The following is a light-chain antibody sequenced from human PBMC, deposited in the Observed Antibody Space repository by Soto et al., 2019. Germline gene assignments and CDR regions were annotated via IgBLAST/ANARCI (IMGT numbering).Light chain of an antibody. CDR2: WAS. V-gene: IGKV4-1*01. CDR3: QQYYTTPIT. CDR1: QSVLYSSNNKNY. Sequence: DLVMTQSPDSLPVSMCERATINCKSSQSVLYSSNNKNYLAWYQKKLGQPLKLVIYWASTRESGVPDRFSCSGSGTDVTPTVSSLQAEDVAVYYCQQYYTTPITFGQGTRLAI. J-gene: IGKJ5*01.